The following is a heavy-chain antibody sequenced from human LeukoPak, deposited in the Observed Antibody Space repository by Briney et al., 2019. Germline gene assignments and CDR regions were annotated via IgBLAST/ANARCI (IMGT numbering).Heavy chain of an antibody. CDR1: GGSISSSSYY. D-gene: IGHD2/OR15-2a*01. J-gene: IGHJ2*01. CDR3: ARAYCNSVTCSGVGYFDL. V-gene: IGHV4-39*07. Sequence: SETLSLTCTVSGGSISSSSYYWGWIRQPPGKGLEWIGSVYYSGSTYYNPSFKSRVTLAVDTSKNQFSLKLSSVTAADTALFYCARAYCNSVTCSGVGYFDLWGRGTLVTVSS. CDR2: VYYSGST.